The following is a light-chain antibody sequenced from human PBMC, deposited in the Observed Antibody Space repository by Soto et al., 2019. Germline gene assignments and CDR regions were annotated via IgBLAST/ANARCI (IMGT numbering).Light chain of an antibody. CDR2: EVS. V-gene: IGLV2-8*01. J-gene: IGLJ1*01. CDR3: SSYAGSNNFGV. CDR1: SSDVGGYNY. Sequence: QSALIQPPSASGSPGQSVTISCTGTSSDVGGYNYVSWYQQHSGKAPKLMIYEVSKRPSGVPDRFSGSKSGNTASLTVSGLQAEDEADYYCSSYAGSNNFGVFGTGTKVTV.